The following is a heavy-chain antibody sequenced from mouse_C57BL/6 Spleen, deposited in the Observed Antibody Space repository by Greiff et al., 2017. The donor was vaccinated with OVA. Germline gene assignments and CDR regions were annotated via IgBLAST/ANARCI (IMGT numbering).Heavy chain of an antibody. J-gene: IGHJ3*01. CDR2: IWSDGST. CDR3: ASQSNDGSSYSFAY. V-gene: IGHV2-6*03. CDR1: GFSLTSYG. D-gene: IGHD1-1*01. Sequence: VQLKESGPGLVAPSQRLSITCTVSGFSLTSYGVHWVRQPPGKGLEWLVVIWSDGSTTYNSALKSRLSISKDNSKSQVFLKMNSLQTDDTAMYYCASQSNDGSSYSFAYWGQGTLVTVSA.